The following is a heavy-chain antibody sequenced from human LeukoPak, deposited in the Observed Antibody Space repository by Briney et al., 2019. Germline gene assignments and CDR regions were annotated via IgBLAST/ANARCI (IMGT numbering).Heavy chain of an antibody. CDR1: GFTSSSHW. J-gene: IGHJ4*02. Sequence: PGGSLRPSCAASGFTSSSHWMTWVRQAPGKGLGWVANIKQDGSEKYYVDSVKGRFTISRDNAKNSLYLQMSSLGVEDTAVYYCARRGTSSSWAHFDYWGQGTLVTVSS. D-gene: IGHD6-13*01. CDR3: ARRGTSSSWAHFDY. CDR2: IKQDGSEK. V-gene: IGHV3-7*05.